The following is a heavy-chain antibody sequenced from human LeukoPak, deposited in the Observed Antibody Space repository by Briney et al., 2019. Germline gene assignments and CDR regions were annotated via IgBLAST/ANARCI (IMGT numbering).Heavy chain of an antibody. J-gene: IGHJ4*02. D-gene: IGHD6-13*01. V-gene: IGHV1-18*01. CDR1: GYSFINSG. CDR3: AREGGIAAGWETD. CDR2: ISVNGGYT. Sequence: ASVKVSCKVYGYSFINSGISWVRQAPGQGLEWMGWISVNGGYTNFAQSHRDRVTLTTDTSTSTAYLELTDLRSDDTAVYYCAREGGIAAGWETDWGQGTLVTVSS.